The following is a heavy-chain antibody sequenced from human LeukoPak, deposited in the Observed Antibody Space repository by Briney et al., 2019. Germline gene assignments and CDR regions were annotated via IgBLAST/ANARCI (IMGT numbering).Heavy chain of an antibody. D-gene: IGHD6-19*01. CDR2: ISYDGSNK. J-gene: IGHJ4*02. Sequence: PGGSLRLSCAASGFTFSSYAIHRVRQAPGKGLEWVAVISYDGSNKYYADSVKGRFTISRDNSKNTLYLQMNSLRGEDTAVYYCAGSGWGRFDDWGQGTLVTVSS. V-gene: IGHV3-30-3*01. CDR3: AGSGWGRFDD. CDR1: GFTFSSYA.